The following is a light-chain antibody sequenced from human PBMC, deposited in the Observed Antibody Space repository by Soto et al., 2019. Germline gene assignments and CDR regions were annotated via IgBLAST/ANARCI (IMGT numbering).Light chain of an antibody. Sequence: DIQMTQSPSSLSASVGDRVTITCQASQDISNYLNWDQQKPGKAPKLLIYDASNLETGVTSRFSGSGAGTDFTFTISSLPPEDIALYACQQYDNLPPGITFGVGTKVEIK. CDR2: DAS. J-gene: IGKJ4*01. CDR3: QQYDNLPPGIT. V-gene: IGKV1-33*01. CDR1: QDISNY.